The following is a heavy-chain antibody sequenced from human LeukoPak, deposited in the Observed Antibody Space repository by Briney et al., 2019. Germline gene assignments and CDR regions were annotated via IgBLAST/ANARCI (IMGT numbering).Heavy chain of an antibody. CDR3: AKGGGYESAGDY. Sequence: PGRSLRLSCAASGFTFSSYGMHWVRQAPGKGLEWVAVISYDGSNKYYADSVKGRFTISSDNSKNTLYLQMNSLRAEDTAVYYCAKGGGYESAGDYWGQGTLVTVSS. V-gene: IGHV3-30*18. D-gene: IGHD5-12*01. J-gene: IGHJ4*02. CDR1: GFTFSSYG. CDR2: ISYDGSNK.